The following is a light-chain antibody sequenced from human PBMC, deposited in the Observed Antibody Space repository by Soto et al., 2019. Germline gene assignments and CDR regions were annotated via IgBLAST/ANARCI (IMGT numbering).Light chain of an antibody. V-gene: IGKV3D-15*01. J-gene: IGKJ1*01. CDR3: QQYNNWPPWT. Sequence: DIVLTQSPGTLSLSPGERATLSCRASQSVSNNYLAWYQQKPGQAPRLLIYGASNRATGIPDRFSGSGSGTEFTLTISSLQSEDFAVYYCQQYNNWPPWTFGQGTKVDI. CDR1: QSVSNN. CDR2: GAS.